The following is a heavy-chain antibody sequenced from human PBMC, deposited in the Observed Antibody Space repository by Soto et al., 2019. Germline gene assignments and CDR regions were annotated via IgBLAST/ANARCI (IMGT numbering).Heavy chain of an antibody. V-gene: IGHV3-23*01. CDR3: AKEAARYLPIPAYNWFDP. Sequence: EVQLLESGGGLVQPGGSLRLSCAASGFTFSSYAMSWVRQAPGKGLEWVSASSDSGGSTYYADSVKGRFTISRDNSNNTLYLQMNSLRAEDTAVYYCAKEAARYLPIPAYNWFDPWGQGTLVTVSS. D-gene: IGHD3-9*01. CDR1: GFTFSSYA. J-gene: IGHJ5*02. CDR2: SSDSGGST.